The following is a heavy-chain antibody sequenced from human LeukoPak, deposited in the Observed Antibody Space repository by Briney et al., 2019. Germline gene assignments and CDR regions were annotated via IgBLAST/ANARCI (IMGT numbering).Heavy chain of an antibody. Sequence: GGTLRLSCAASGFTFSSYAMNWVRQAPGKGLEWVSLIRGNGGNTYYADSVKGRFTISRDNSKNTLYLQMNRLRVEDTAVYYCSGGSRFVDYWGQGTLVTVSS. D-gene: IGHD3-16*01. CDR2: IRGNGGNT. CDR1: GFTFSSYA. V-gene: IGHV3-23*01. CDR3: SGGSRFVDY. J-gene: IGHJ4*02.